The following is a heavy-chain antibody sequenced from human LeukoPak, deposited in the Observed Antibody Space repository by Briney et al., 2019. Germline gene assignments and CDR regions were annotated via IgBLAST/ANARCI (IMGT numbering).Heavy chain of an antibody. D-gene: IGHD3-9*01. CDR3: VIVRGYFDSSGSDY. V-gene: IGHV3-64D*06. Sequence: GGSLRLSCSAPGFTFSSYTIHWVRQAPGKGLEFVSAITSNGGSAYYADSVKGRFTISRDNSKNTVYLQMSSLRAEDTAVYYCVIVRGYFDSSGSDYWGQGTLVTVSS. J-gene: IGHJ4*02. CDR2: ITSNGGSA. CDR1: GFTFSSYT.